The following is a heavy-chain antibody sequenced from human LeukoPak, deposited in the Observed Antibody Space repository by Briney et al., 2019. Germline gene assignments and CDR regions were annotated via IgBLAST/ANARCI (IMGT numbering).Heavy chain of an antibody. CDR1: GYTRTELS. Sequence: ASVKVTCKVSGYTRTELSMHWVRQPPGKGLAGMGGFDPEDGGTIYAQEIQGRVSMTEDTSADTAYKELSSLRSEVTAVYCCATLLLWLGELSLGTLWAQGTVVTVSS. CDR3: ATLLLWLGELSLGTL. J-gene: IGHJ4*02. CDR2: FDPEDGGT. V-gene: IGHV1-24*01. D-gene: IGHD3-10*01.